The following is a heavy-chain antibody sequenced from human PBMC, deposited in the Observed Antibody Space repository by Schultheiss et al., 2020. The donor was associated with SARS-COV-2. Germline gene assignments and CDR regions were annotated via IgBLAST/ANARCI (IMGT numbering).Heavy chain of an antibody. D-gene: IGHD4-11*01. Sequence: GGSLRLSCAASGFTFSSYAMSWVRQAPGKGLEWVSAISGSGGSTYYADSVKGRFTISRDNSKNTLYLQMNSLRAEDTAVYYCASDLFTLQVSFLGYWGQGTLVTVSS. V-gene: IGHV3-23*01. J-gene: IGHJ4*02. CDR1: GFTFSSYA. CDR2: ISGSGGST. CDR3: ASDLFTLQVSFLGY.